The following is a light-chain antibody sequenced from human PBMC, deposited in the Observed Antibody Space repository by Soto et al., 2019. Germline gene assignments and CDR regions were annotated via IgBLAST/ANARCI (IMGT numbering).Light chain of an antibody. CDR2: SNN. J-gene: IGLJ2*01. V-gene: IGLV1-44*01. Sequence: QAVVTQPPSASGPPGQRVTIFCSGSSSNIGSNTVNWYQQLPGTAPKLLIYSNNQRPSGVPDRFSGSKSGTSASLAISGLQSEDEADYYCAAWDDSLNGPVFGGGTKLTVL. CDR3: AAWDDSLNGPV. CDR1: SSNIGSNT.